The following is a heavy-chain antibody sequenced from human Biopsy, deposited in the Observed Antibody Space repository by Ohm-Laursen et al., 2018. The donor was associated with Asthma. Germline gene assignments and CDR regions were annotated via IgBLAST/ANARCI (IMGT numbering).Heavy chain of an antibody. J-gene: IGHJ4*02. CDR2: HDHEEGGT. CDR3: ASDFPKDYVRYNFQF. CDR1: GDSLTDLS. Sequence: PSVKVSCKISGDSLTDLSMHWVRQAPGQGLECMGGHDHEEGGTVNARRFQGRVTMTEDTSTDTAYMELSSLSSDDTAVYYCASDFPKDYVRYNFQFWGQGTLVTVSS. V-gene: IGHV1-24*01. D-gene: IGHD4-17*01.